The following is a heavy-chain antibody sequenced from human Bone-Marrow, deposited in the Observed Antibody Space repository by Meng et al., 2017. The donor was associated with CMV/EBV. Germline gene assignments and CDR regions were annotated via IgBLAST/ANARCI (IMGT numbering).Heavy chain of an antibody. CDR2: IYYSGST. J-gene: IGHJ6*02. D-gene: IGHD2-2*02. CDR1: GGSISSYY. Sequence: SETPSLTCTVSGGSISSYYWSWIRQPPGKGLEWIGYIYYSGSTNYNPSLKSRVTISVDTSKNQFSLKLSSVTAADTAVYYCARDAVVPAAITQSADYYYYGMDVWGQGTTVTVSS. V-gene: IGHV4-59*01. CDR3: ARDAVVPAAITQSADYYYYGMDV.